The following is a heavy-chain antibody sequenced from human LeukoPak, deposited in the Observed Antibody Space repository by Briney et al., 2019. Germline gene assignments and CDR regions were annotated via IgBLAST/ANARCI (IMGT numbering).Heavy chain of an antibody. CDR3: ASNYYDSSGSDAFDI. CDR1: GGSISSYY. D-gene: IGHD3-22*01. V-gene: IGHV4-59*01. Sequence: SETLSLTCTVSGGSISSYYWRWIRQPPGKGLEWIGYIYYSGSTNYNPSLKSRVTISVDTSKNQFSLKLSSVTAADTAVYYCASNYYDSSGSDAFDIWGQGTMVTVSS. J-gene: IGHJ3*02. CDR2: IYYSGST.